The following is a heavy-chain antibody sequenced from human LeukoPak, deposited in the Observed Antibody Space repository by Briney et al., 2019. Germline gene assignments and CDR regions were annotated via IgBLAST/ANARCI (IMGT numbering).Heavy chain of an antibody. CDR3: ARDSGARIYFDY. D-gene: IGHD1-26*01. Sequence: SETLSLTCTVSGGSISSYYWSWIRQPPGKGLEWIGYIYYSGSTNYNPSPKSRVTISVDTSKNQFSLKLSSVTAADTAVYYCARDSGARIYFDYWGQGTLVTVSS. CDR2: IYYSGST. J-gene: IGHJ4*02. CDR1: GGSISSYY. V-gene: IGHV4-59*01.